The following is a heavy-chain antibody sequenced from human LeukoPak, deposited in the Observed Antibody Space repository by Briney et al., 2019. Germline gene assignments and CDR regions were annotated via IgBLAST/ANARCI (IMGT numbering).Heavy chain of an antibody. J-gene: IGHJ4*02. CDR3: ARIGSYYTRMFDY. Sequence: ASVKVSCKASGYTFTGYYMHWVRQAPGQGLEWMGWINPNSGGTNYAQKFQGGVTMTRDTSISTAYMEPSRLRSDDTAVYYCARIGSYYTRMFDYWGQGTLVTVSS. CDR1: GYTFTGYY. CDR2: INPNSGGT. D-gene: IGHD3-10*01. V-gene: IGHV1-2*02.